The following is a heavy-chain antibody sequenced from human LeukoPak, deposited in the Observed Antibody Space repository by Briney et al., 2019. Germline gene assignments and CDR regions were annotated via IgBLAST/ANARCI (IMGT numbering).Heavy chain of an antibody. Sequence: GGSLRLSCAASGFTFSSYAMSWVRQAPGKGLEWVSAISGSGGSTHYADSVKGRFTISRDNSKNTLYLQMNSLRAEDTALYYCAIREMYSSGWCLGYWGQGTLVTVSS. V-gene: IGHV3-23*01. D-gene: IGHD6-19*01. CDR1: GFTFSSYA. CDR3: AIREMYSSGWCLGY. CDR2: ISGSGGST. J-gene: IGHJ4*02.